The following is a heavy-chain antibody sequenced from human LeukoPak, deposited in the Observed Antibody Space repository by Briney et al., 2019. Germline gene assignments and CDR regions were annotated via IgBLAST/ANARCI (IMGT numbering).Heavy chain of an antibody. Sequence: PSETLSLTCAVYGGSFSGYYWSWIRQPPGKGLEWVGEMNHSGSTNYNPYLKRRVTISVDTSKNHFSLKLSSVTAADTAVYYCAREFLVVPAAMPAQSYYYYGMDVWGKGTTVTVSS. V-gene: IGHV4-34*01. D-gene: IGHD2-2*01. CDR2: MNHSGST. CDR3: AREFLVVPAAMPAQSYYYYGMDV. J-gene: IGHJ6*04. CDR1: GGSFSGYY.